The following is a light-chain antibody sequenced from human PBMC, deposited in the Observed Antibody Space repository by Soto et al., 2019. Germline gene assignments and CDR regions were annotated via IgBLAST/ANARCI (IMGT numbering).Light chain of an antibody. CDR1: QSIRYY. J-gene: IGKJ1*01. CDR2: GAS. Sequence: GDRVTITCRASQSIRYYLAWYQQMPGKAPKLLIYGASSLQSGVPSRFSGGGSGTEFTLTISSLQPDDFATYFCQHHNSYSQTFGQGTKVEIK. CDR3: QHHNSYSQT. V-gene: IGKV1-5*01.